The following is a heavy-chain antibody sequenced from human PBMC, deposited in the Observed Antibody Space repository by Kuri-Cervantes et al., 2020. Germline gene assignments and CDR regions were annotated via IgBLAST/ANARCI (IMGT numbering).Heavy chain of an antibody. D-gene: IGHD3-10*01. Sequence: GGSLRLSCKASGGTFSNYAISWVRQAPGQGLEWMGGVIPIFGTPHYAQKFQGRVTISADESTSTVYMELSSLRSEDTAVYYCARDRGVTKSYYYYMDVWGKGTTVTVSS. J-gene: IGHJ6*03. CDR3: ARDRGVTKSYYYYMDV. CDR2: VIPIFGTP. CDR1: GGTFSNYA. V-gene: IGHV1-69*01.